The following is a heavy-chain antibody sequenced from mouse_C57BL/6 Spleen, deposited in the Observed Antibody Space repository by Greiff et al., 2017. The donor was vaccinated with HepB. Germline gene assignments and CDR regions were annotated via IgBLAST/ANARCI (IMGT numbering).Heavy chain of an antibody. J-gene: IGHJ3*01. V-gene: IGHV1-55*01. CDR2: IYPGSGST. D-gene: IGHD2-3*01. CDR1: GYTFTSYW. CDR3: ARRGLYDGYYGWFAY. Sequence: QVQLQQPGAELVKPGASVKMSCKASGYTFTSYWITWVKQRPGQGLEWIGDIYPGSGSTNYNEKFKSKATLTVDTSSSPAYMQLSSLTSEDSAVYYCARRGLYDGYYGWFAYWGQGTLVTVSA.